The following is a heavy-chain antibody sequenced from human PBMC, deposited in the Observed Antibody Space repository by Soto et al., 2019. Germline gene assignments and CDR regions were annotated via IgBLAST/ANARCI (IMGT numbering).Heavy chain of an antibody. CDR1: GFTFSNYW. CDR2: INSDGSVS. CDR3: ARGDCVGGTCYSLAGSFYYYMDV. J-gene: IGHJ6*03. D-gene: IGHD2-15*01. V-gene: IGHV3-74*01. Sequence: EVKLVESGGGLVQPGGSLRLSCAASGFTFSNYWMYWVRQAPGKGLVWVSRINSDGSVSSYADSVKGRLTISRDNVKNTXYXXXXXXXVXDTAVYYCARGDCVGGTCYSLAGSFYYYMDVWGKGTTVTVFS.